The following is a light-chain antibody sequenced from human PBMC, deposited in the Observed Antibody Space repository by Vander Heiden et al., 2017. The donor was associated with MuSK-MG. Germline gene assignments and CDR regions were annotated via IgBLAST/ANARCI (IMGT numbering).Light chain of an antibody. J-gene: IGKJ2*01. V-gene: IGKV3-20*01. CDR1: QSVSSSY. Sequence: EIVLTQSPGTLSWSPGERATLSCRASQSVSSSYLAWYQQKPGQAPRLLIYGASSRATGIPDSFSGSGSGTDFTLTISRLEPEDFAVYYCLQYGNSPETFGQGTKLEIK. CDR3: LQYGNSPET. CDR2: GAS.